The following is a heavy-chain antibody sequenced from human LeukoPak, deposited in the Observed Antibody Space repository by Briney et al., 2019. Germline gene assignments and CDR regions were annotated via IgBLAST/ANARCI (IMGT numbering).Heavy chain of an antibody. J-gene: IGHJ5*02. Sequence: ASVKVSCKPSGYTFTDYYIHWVRQAPGQGLEWMGWINPNSGGANYAQKFQGRVTMTRDTSISTAYMELSRLRSDDTAVYYCARATVGTTGWLHPWGQGTLVTVSS. V-gene: IGHV1-2*02. CDR1: GYTFTDYY. CDR2: INPNSGGA. D-gene: IGHD1-14*01. CDR3: ARATVGTTGWLHP.